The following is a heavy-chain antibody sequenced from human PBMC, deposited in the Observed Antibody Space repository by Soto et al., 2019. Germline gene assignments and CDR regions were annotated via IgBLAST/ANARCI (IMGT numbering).Heavy chain of an antibody. CDR1: GYTFTSYE. D-gene: IGHD6-19*01. J-gene: IGHJ4*02. CDR3: ARGQSGYSSGWSPNDY. Sequence: QVQLVQSGAEVKKPGDSVKVSCKASGYTFTSYEINWVRQATGQGLEWMGWMNPNSGNTGYAQKFQGRVTMTRNTSISTAYMELSRLRSEDTAVYYCARGQSGYSSGWSPNDYWGQGTLVTVSS. V-gene: IGHV1-8*01. CDR2: MNPNSGNT.